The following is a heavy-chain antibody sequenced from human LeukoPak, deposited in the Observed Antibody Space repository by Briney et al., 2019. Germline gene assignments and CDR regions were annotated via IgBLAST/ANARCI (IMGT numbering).Heavy chain of an antibody. J-gene: IGHJ6*03. CDR3: ARGRYYYMDV. CDR2: INPSGGST. Sequence: ASVKVSCKASGYTFTSYYMHWVRQAPGQGLEWMGIINPSGGSTSYAQKFQGRVTITRNTSISTAYMELSSLRSEDTAVYYCARGRYYYMDVWGKGTTVTVSS. CDR1: GYTFTSYY. V-gene: IGHV1-46*01.